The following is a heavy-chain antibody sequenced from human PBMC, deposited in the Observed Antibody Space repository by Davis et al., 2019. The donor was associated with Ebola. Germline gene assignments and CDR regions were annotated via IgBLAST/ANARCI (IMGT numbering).Heavy chain of an antibody. CDR1: GFTFSSYS. CDR2: ISSSSSYI. D-gene: IGHD3-16*01. J-gene: IGHJ4*02. CDR3: AREGELWITFPDY. Sequence: EGSLRLSCAASGFTFSSYSMNWVRQAPGKGLEWVSSISSSSSYIYYADSVKGRFTISRDNTKNSLYLQMNSLRAEDTAVYYCAREGELWITFPDYWGQGILVTVTS. V-gene: IGHV3-21*04.